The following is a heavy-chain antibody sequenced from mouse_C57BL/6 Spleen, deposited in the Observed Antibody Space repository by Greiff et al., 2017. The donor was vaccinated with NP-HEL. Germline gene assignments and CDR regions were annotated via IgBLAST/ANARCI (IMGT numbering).Heavy chain of an antibody. J-gene: IGHJ4*01. V-gene: IGHV1-26*01. CDR1: GYTFTDYY. CDR2: INPNNGGT. CDR3: TRYYYGSSDYAMDD. D-gene: IGHD1-1*01. Sequence: EVQLQQSGPELVKPGASVKISCKASGYTFTDYYMNWVKQSHGKSLEWIGDINPNNGGTSYNQKFKGKATLTVDKSSSTAYMGLRSLTSEDSAGYYCTRYYYGSSDYAMDDWGQGTSVTVSS.